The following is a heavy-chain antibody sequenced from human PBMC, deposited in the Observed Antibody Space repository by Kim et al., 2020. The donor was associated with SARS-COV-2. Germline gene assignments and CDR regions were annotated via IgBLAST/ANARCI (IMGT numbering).Heavy chain of an antibody. J-gene: IGHJ3*02. V-gene: IGHV3-73*01. CDR3: TSVPGTTVAFWDAFDI. CDR1: GFTFSGSA. D-gene: IGHD1-1*01. CDR2: IRSKANSYAT. Sequence: GWSLRLSCAASGFTFSGSAMHWVRQASGKGLEWVGRIRSKANSYATAYAASVKGRFTISRDDSKNTAYLQMNSLKTEDTAEYYCTSVPGTTVAFWDAFDIWGNGTVDTVS.